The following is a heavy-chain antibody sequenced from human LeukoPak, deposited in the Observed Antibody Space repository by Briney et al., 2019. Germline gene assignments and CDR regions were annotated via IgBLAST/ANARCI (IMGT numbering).Heavy chain of an antibody. CDR3: AGLSGSYLYSDY. CDR2: IIPIFGTA. V-gene: IGHV1-69*13. D-gene: IGHD1-26*01. Sequence: SVKVSCKASGGTFSSYAISWVRQAPGQGLEWMGGIIPIFGTANYAQKFPGRVTITADESTSTAYMELSSLRSEDTAVYYCAGLSGSYLYSDYWGQGTLVTVSS. J-gene: IGHJ4*02. CDR1: GGTFSSYA.